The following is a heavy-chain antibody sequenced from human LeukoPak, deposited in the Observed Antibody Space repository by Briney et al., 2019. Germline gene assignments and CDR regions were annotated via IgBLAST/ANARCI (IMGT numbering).Heavy chain of an antibody. CDR1: GFTFSSYG. Sequence: GGTLRLSCAASGFTFSSYGMSWVRQAPGKGLEWVSAISGSGGSTYYADSVKGRFTISRDNSKNTLYLQMNSLRAEDTAVYYCAKVIGSYYDSSGYYRPYYFDYWGQGTLVTVSS. CDR3: AKVIGSYYDSSGYYRPYYFDY. J-gene: IGHJ4*02. CDR2: ISGSGGST. D-gene: IGHD3-22*01. V-gene: IGHV3-23*01.